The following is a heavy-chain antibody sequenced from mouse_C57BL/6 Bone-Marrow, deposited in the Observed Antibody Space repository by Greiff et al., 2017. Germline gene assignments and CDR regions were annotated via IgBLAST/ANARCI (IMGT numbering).Heavy chain of an antibody. J-gene: IGHJ4*01. CDR1: GYAFTNYL. CDR3: ARSFITTVVAPYYAMDY. V-gene: IGHV1-54*01. Sequence: QVHVKQSGAELVRPGTSVKVSCKASGYAFTNYLIEWVKQRPGQGLEWIGVINPGSGGTNYNEKFKGKATLTADKSSSTAYMELRSLTSEDSAVYFCARSFITTVVAPYYAMDYWGQGTSVTVSS. D-gene: IGHD1-1*01. CDR2: INPGSGGT.